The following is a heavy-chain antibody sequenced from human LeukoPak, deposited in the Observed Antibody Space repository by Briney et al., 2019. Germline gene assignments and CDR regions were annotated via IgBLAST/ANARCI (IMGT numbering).Heavy chain of an antibody. D-gene: IGHD3-22*01. Sequence: GGSLRLSCAASGFTFSDYYMSWTRQAPGKGLEWVSYISSSGSTIYYADSVKGRFTTSRDNAKNSLYLQMNSLRAEDTAVYYCARDLPHYYDSSGYDYWGQGTLVTVSS. CDR2: ISSSGSTI. CDR3: ARDLPHYYDSSGYDY. J-gene: IGHJ4*02. V-gene: IGHV3-11*01. CDR1: GFTFSDYY.